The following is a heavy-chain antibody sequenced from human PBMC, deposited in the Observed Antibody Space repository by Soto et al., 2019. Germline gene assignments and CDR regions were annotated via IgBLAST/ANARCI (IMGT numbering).Heavy chain of an antibody. J-gene: IGHJ4*02. D-gene: IGHD3-10*01. Sequence: SEPLSLTCTVSCGYISSVGYYWSWISQHPGKGLEWIGYIYYSGSTYYNPSLKSRVTISVDTSKNQFSLKLSSVTAADTAVYYCPRYGSGSPIDYWGQGTLVNVSS. CDR2: IYYSGST. CDR3: PRYGSGSPIDY. CDR1: CGYISSVGYY. V-gene: IGHV4-31*03.